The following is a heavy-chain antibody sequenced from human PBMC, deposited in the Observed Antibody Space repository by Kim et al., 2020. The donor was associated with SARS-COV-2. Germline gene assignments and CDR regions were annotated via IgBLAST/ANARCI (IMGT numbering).Heavy chain of an antibody. V-gene: IGHV3-23*01. CDR3: AKDWEQWLVRYYFDY. J-gene: IGHJ4*02. D-gene: IGHD6-19*01. Sequence: DSGEGRFTISRDNSKNTRYLQRNSLRAEDTAVYYCAKDWEQWLVRYYFDYWGQGTLVTVSS.